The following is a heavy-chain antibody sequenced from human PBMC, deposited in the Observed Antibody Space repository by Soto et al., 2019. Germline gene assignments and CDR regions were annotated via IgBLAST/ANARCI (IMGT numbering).Heavy chain of an antibody. J-gene: IGHJ3*01. D-gene: IGHD2-21*02. CDR2: VHSDGSST. Sequence: GGSLRLSCAASGFTFSYYWMHWVRQAPGQGLVWVSRVHSDGSSTTYADSVKGRFTISRDNAKNTLYLQMNSLRAEDTAVYYCARGDRGAFDLWGQGSMVPVSS. CDR3: ARGDRGAFDL. CDR1: GFTFSYYW. V-gene: IGHV3-74*01.